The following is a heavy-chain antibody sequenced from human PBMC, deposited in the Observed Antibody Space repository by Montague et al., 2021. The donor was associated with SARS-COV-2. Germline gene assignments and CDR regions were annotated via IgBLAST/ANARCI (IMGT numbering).Heavy chain of an antibody. D-gene: IGHD3-22*01. CDR1: GGSISSSNYY. CDR2: IYYSGST. J-gene: IGHJ3*02. V-gene: IGHV4-39*01. Sequence: SETLSLTCTVSGGSISSSNYYWGWIRQPPGKGLEWIGCIYYSGSTYYNPSLKSRVTISVDTSKNLFSLKLSSVTAADTAVYYCASPTYYYDSSGSDAFDIWGQGTMVTVSS. CDR3: ASPTYYYDSSGSDAFDI.